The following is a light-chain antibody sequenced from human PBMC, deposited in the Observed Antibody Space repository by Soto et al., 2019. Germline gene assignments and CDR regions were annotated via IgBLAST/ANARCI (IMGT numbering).Light chain of an antibody. CDR2: DVT. V-gene: IGLV2-14*03. Sequence: QSALTQPASVSGSPGQSTTISCTGTSSVVGGYNEVSWYQQRPGKAPKLMIYDVTNRPSGVSNRFSGSKSGNTASLTISGLQAEDEAYYYCSSHAAGSTLIFGGGTKVTDL. CDR1: SSVVGGYNE. J-gene: IGLJ2*01. CDR3: SSHAAGSTLI.